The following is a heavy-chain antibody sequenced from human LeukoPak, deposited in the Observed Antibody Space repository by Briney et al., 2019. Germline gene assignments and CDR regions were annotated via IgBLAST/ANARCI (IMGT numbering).Heavy chain of an antibody. D-gene: IGHD2-15*01. CDR1: GYTFTEYY. CDR2: ISPNSGDT. J-gene: IGHJ5*02. Sequence: ASVKVSCKASGYTFTEYYMHWLRQAPGLVFEWMGSISPNSGDTYYSPEFHGRVTLTRDTSIKTAYMEMNSLKSDDTAVYYCVRDIAPIGSWWFDPWGQGTLIIVSS. V-gene: IGHV1-2*02. CDR3: VRDIAPIGSWWFDP.